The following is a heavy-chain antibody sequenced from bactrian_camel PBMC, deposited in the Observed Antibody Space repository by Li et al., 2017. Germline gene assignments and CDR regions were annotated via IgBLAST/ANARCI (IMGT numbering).Heavy chain of an antibody. CDR1: GFIFSSYW. Sequence: HVQLVESGGGLVQPGGSLRLSCAASGFIFSSYWMYWVRQAPGKEREGVASIDSERRTLYVDSVKGRFTISQDNAKNTVYLQMNSLKPEDSAMYYCAAVTNNGCGGSWYPSYNYWGQGTQVTVS. CDR2: IDSERRT. D-gene: IGHD2*01. CDR3: AAVTNNGCGGSWYPSYNY. J-gene: IGHJ4*01. V-gene: IGHV3S6*01.